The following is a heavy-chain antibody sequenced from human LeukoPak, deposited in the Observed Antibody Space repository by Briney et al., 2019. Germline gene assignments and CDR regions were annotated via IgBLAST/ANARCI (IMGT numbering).Heavy chain of an antibody. CDR2: ISGSRGTT. V-gene: IGHV3-23*01. J-gene: IGHJ5*02. Sequence: GGSLRLSCAASGFILCRYAMRCVRQAPGKGVEWVSSISGSRGTTYYADSVKGRYALSRDNSKNTLYLQVNSLRDEGTTVYYCAKDIESGTIGWFDPWGQGTLVTVPT. CDR3: AKDIESGTIGWFDP. D-gene: IGHD1-7*01. CDR1: GFILCRYA.